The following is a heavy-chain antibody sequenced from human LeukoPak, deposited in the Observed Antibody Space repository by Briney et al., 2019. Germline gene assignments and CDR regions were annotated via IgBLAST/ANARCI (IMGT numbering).Heavy chain of an antibody. Sequence: SETLSLTCTVSGGSISSYYWSWIRQPPGKGLEWIGYIYTSGSTNYNPSLKSRVTISVDTSKNQFSLKLSSVTAADTAVYYCASAYYYYHMDVWGKGTTVTVSS. V-gene: IGHV4-4*09. CDR1: GGSISSYY. CDR2: IYTSGST. J-gene: IGHJ6*03. CDR3: ASAYYYYHMDV.